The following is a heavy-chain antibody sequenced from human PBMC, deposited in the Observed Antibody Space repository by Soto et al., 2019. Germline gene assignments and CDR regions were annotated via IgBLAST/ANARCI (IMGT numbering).Heavy chain of an antibody. CDR3: ARDPYFDYMYGTPDY. J-gene: IGHJ4*02. D-gene: IGHD3-16*01. CDR1: GFIFSSFA. Sequence: VQLAESGGDVVQPGRSLRLSCAASGFIFSSFALHWVRQTPDKGLEWVAFISNDGSQTYYADSVKGRFTISRDNSHNSLTLQMDRLRPEDTARYYCARDPYFDYMYGTPDYWGQGTLVAVSS. V-gene: IGHV3-30-3*01. CDR2: ISNDGSQT.